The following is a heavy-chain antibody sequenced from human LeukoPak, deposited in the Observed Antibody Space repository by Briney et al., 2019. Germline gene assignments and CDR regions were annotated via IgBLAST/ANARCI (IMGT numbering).Heavy chain of an antibody. CDR3: ARRAYYYGSGKGNWFDP. CDR1: GGSISSSSYY. V-gene: IGHV4-39*07. D-gene: IGHD3-10*01. Sequence: SSETLSLTCTVSGGSISSSSYYWGWIRQPPGKGLEWIGSIYYSGSTYYNPSLKSRVTISVDTSKNQFSLKLSSVTAADTAVYYCARRAYYYGSGKGNWFDPWGQGTLVTVSS. J-gene: IGHJ5*02. CDR2: IYYSGST.